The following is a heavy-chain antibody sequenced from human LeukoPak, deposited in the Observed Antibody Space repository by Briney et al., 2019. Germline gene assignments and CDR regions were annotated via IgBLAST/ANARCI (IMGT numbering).Heavy chain of an antibody. D-gene: IGHD5-24*01. CDR1: GDTFSSYT. CDR3: ARENDGFFHY. Sequence: GSSVKVSCKAAGDTFSSYTISWVRQAPGQWLEWMGRIIPILGIANYAQKFQGRVPITADKSPSTAYMELSSLRSEDTAVYYCARENDGFFHYWGQGTLVTVSS. J-gene: IGHJ4*02. CDR2: IIPILGIA. V-gene: IGHV1-69*04.